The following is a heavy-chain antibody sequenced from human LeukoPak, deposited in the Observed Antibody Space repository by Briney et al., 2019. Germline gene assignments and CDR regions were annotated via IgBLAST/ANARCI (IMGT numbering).Heavy chain of an antibody. CDR2: IYYSGST. D-gene: IGHD6-13*01. CDR3: ARRDMAAAGRTFDP. J-gene: IGHJ5*02. Sequence: SETLSLTCSVSGGSISSSSYYWGWIRQSPGKGLEWIGSIYYSGSTYYNPSLKSRVTISLDTSKNEFSLRLNSVSAADTGVYYCARRDMAAAGRTFDPWGQGTLVTVSS. V-gene: IGHV4-39*07. CDR1: GGSISSSSYY.